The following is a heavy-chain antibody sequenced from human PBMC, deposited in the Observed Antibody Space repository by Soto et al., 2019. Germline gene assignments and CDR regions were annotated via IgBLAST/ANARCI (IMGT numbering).Heavy chain of an antibody. Sequence: ASVKVSCKVSGYTLTELSMHWVRQAPGKGHEWMGGFDPEDGETIYAQKFQGRVTMTEDTSTDTAYMELSSLRSEDTAVYYCATRLFSRPYYFDYWGQGTLVTVSS. V-gene: IGHV1-24*01. CDR2: FDPEDGET. J-gene: IGHJ4*02. CDR1: GYTLTELS. CDR3: ATRLFSRPYYFDY. D-gene: IGHD2-21*01.